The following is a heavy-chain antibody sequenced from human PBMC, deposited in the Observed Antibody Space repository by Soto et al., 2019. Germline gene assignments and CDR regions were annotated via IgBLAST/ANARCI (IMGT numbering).Heavy chain of an antibody. V-gene: IGHV1-46*01. Sequence: QVQLVQSGAEVKKPGASVKVSCKASGYTFTNDYMHWVRQAPGQGLEWMGIINTSTGTTSDAPKFQGRVTMTRDTSTSTVHMELSRLRSDDTAVYYCARAPLDRVTGVKEFAYWGQGTLVTVSS. CDR2: INTSTGTT. CDR1: GYTFTNDY. CDR3: ARAPLDRVTGVKEFAY. J-gene: IGHJ4*02. D-gene: IGHD3-10*01.